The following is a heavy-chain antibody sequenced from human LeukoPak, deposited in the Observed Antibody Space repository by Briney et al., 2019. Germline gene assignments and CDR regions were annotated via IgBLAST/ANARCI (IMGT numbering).Heavy chain of an antibody. CDR1: GGSISSGDYY. J-gene: IGHJ4*02. CDR2: IYYSGST. Sequence: SETLSLTCTVSGGSISSGDYYWSWIRQPPGKGLEWIGNIYYSGSTYYNPSLKSRVTISVDTSKNQFSLKLSSVTAADTAVYYCASLTKDGSVDTAMVPFYFDYWGQGTLVTVSS. D-gene: IGHD5-18*01. V-gene: IGHV4-30-4*02. CDR3: ASLTKDGSVDTAMVPFYFDY.